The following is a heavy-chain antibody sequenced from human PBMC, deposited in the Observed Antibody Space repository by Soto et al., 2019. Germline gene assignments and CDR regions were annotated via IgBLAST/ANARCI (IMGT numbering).Heavy chain of an antibody. CDR3: ERVNGDYAFDI. CDR2: INHSGST. CDR1: GGSFSGYY. D-gene: IGHD4-17*01. V-gene: IGHV4-34*01. Sequence: QVQLQQWGAGLLKPSETLSLTCAVYGGSFSGYYWSWIRQPPGKGLEWIGEINHSGSTNYNLSLERRVPISVDTSKNQFSLKLSSVTAADTAVYYCERVNGDYAFDIWGQGTMVTVSS. J-gene: IGHJ3*02.